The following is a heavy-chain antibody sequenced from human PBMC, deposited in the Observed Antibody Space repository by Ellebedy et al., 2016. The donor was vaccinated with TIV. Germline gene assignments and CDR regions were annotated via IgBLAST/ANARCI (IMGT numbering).Heavy chain of an antibody. CDR2: ISSNGGST. CDR1: GFIFSSYG. Sequence: PGGSLRLSCSASGFIFSSYGMHWVRQAPGKGLEYVSTISSNGGSTYYGDSVRGRFTISRDNSKNTLYLQMSSLRAEDTAVYYCARDVRAVVESYYYGMDVWGQGTTVTVSS. V-gene: IGHV3-64*04. CDR3: ARDVRAVVESYYYGMDV. J-gene: IGHJ6*02. D-gene: IGHD2-15*01.